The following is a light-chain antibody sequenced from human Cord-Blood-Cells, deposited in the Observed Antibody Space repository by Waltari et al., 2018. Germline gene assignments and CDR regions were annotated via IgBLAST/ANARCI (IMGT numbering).Light chain of an antibody. CDR3: QQSYSTLGYS. CDR2: AAS. V-gene: IGKV1-39*01. J-gene: IGKJ2*03. Sequence: DIQMTQSPSSLSASVGDRVTITCRASQSISSYLNWYQQKPGKAPKLLIYAASSLQSGVPSMFSGSGSGTDFTLTISSLQPEDFATYYCQQSYSTLGYSFGQVTKLEIK. CDR1: QSISSY.